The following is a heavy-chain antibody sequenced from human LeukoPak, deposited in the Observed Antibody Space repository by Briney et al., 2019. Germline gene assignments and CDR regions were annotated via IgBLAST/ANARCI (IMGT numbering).Heavy chain of an antibody. J-gene: IGHJ4*02. Sequence: ASVKVSCKASGGTFSSYAISWVRQAPGQGLEWMGWMNPNSGNTGYAQKFQGRVTMTRNTPISTAYMELSSLRSEDTAVYYCARRDGYNYLDFDYWGQGTLVTVSS. CDR3: ARRDGYNYLDFDY. CDR1: GGTFSSYA. V-gene: IGHV1-8*02. D-gene: IGHD5-24*01. CDR2: MNPNSGNT.